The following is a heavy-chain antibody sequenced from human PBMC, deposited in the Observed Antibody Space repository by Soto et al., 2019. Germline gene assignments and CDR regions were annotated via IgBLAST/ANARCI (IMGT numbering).Heavy chain of an antibody. CDR2: INPSGGST. D-gene: IGHD2-21*02. J-gene: IGHJ6*02. Sequence: ASVKVSCKASGYTFTSYYMHWVRQAPGQGLEWMGIINPSGGSTSYAQKFQGRVTMTRDTSTSTVYMELSSLRSEDTAVYYCARALGAVVTPHYYYGMDVWGQGTTVNVS. V-gene: IGHV1-46*01. CDR1: GYTFTSYY. CDR3: ARALGAVVTPHYYYGMDV.